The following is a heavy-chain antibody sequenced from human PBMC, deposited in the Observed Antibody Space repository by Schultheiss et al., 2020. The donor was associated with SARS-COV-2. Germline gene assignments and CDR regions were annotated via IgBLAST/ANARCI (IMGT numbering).Heavy chain of an antibody. CDR1: GGSISSYY. CDR3: AREVSSSWSRFGYNWFDP. V-gene: IGHV4-59*01. J-gene: IGHJ5*02. CDR2: IYYSGST. Sequence: SETLSLTCTVSGGSISSYYWSWIRQPPGKGLEWIGYIYYSGSTNYNPSLKSRVTISVDTSKNQFSLKLSSVTAADTAVYYCAREVSSSWSRFGYNWFDPWGQGTLVTVSS. D-gene: IGHD6-13*01.